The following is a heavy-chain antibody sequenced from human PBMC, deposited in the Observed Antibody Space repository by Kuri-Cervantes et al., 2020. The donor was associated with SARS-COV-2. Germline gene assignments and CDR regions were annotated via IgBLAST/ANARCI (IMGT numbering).Heavy chain of an antibody. J-gene: IGHJ4*02. CDR3: ARDDIGAPLFDY. CDR2: IRYDGSNK. Sequence: GGSLRLSCAASGFTFSSYGMHWVRQAPGKGLEWVAFIRYDGSNKYYADSVKGRFTISRDNSKNTLYLQMNSLRAEDTAVYYCARDDIGAPLFDYWGQGTLVTVSS. CDR1: GFTFSSYG. V-gene: IGHV3-30*02.